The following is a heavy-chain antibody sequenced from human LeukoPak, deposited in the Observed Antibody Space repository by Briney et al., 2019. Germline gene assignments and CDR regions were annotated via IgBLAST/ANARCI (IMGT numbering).Heavy chain of an antibody. CDR3: ASGTYYYFDF. V-gene: IGHV4-59*08. Sequence: SETLSLTCTVSDGSISSYYWSWIRQPPGKGLEWIGYIYYSGSTNYNPSLKNRVTVSVDTSKNQFSLKLRSVTAADTAVYYCASGTYYYFDFWGQGTLVTVSS. D-gene: IGHD1-26*01. CDR2: IYYSGST. CDR1: DGSISSYY. J-gene: IGHJ4*02.